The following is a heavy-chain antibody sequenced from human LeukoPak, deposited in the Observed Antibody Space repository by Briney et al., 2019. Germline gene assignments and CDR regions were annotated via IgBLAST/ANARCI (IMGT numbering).Heavy chain of an antibody. D-gene: IGHD4-17*01. CDR2: INPNSDGR. J-gene: IGHJ3*02. V-gene: IGHV1-2*02. Sequence: ASVKVSCKTSGYTFTGYYMHWVRQAPGQGGEWMGWINPNSDGRNYAQKLQGRVTITTDTSTSTAYMELRSLRSDDTAVYYCARDYGDYGEDAFDIWGQGTMVTVSS. CDR1: GYTFTGYY. CDR3: ARDYGDYGEDAFDI.